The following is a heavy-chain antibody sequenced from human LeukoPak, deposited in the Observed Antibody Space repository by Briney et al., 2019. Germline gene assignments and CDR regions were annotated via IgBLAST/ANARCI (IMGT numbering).Heavy chain of an antibody. CDR3: ARAASPVRGVITPYFDY. Sequence: GGSLRLSCAASGFTVSSNYMSWVRQAPGKGLEWVSVIYSGGSTYYADSVKGRFTISRDNSKNTLFLQMSSLRAEDTAVYYCARAASPVRGVITPYFDYWGQGTLVTVSS. D-gene: IGHD3-10*01. V-gene: IGHV3-66*02. CDR2: IYSGGST. J-gene: IGHJ4*02. CDR1: GFTVSSNY.